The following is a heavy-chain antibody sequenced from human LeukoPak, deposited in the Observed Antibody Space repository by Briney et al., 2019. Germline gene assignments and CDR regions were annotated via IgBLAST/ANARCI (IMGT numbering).Heavy chain of an antibody. CDR3: TTVSRDYCSGGSCYSWYYYYYMDV. D-gene: IGHD2-15*01. J-gene: IGHJ6*03. CDR2: IKSKTDGGTT. V-gene: IGHV3-15*01. Sequence: GGSLRLSCAASGFTFSNAWMSWVRQAPGKGLEWVGRIKSKTDGGTTDYAAPVKGRFTISRDDSKNTLYLQMNSLKTEDTAVYYCTTVSRDYCSGGSCYSWYYYYYMDVWGKGTTVTISS. CDR1: GFTFSNAW.